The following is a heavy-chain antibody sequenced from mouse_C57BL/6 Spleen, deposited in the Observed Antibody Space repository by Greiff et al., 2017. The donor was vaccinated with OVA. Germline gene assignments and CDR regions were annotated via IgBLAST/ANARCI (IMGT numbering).Heavy chain of an antibody. J-gene: IGHJ4*01. CDR3: ARGGTYDYDGDYYAMDY. CDR2: FHPYNDDT. D-gene: IGHD2-4*01. V-gene: IGHV1-47*01. CDR1: GYTFTTYP. Sequence: VQLKESGAELVKPGASVKMSCKASGYTFTTYPIEWMKQNHGKSLEWIGNFHPYNDDTKYNEKFKGKATLTVEKSSSTVYLELSRLTSDDSAVYYCARGGTYDYDGDYYAMDYWGQGTSVTVSS.